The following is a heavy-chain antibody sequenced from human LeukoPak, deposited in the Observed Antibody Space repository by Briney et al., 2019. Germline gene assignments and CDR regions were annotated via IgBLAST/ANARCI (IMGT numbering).Heavy chain of an antibody. CDR3: ARDRDYDFWSGYYTDLGYYYYYMDV. CDR1: GYTFTSYG. J-gene: IGHJ6*03. D-gene: IGHD3-3*01. CDR2: INPNSGGP. V-gene: IGHV1-2*02. Sequence: GASVKVSCKASGYTFTSYGISWVRQAPGQGLEWMGWINPNSGGPNYAQKFQGRVTMTRDTSISTAYMELSRLRSDDTAVYYCARDRDYDFWSGYYTDLGYYYYYMDVWGKGTTVTVSS.